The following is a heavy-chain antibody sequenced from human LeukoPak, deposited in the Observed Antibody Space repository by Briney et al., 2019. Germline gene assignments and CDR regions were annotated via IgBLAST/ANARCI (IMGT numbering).Heavy chain of an antibody. CDR1: GFTFSSYG. CDR3: ARDLPYGDYAFDY. Sequence: PGRSLRLSCTAPGFTFSSYGMHWVRQAPGKGLEWVAVIWYDGSNKYYADSVKGRLTISRDNSKNTLYLQMNSLRAEDTAVYYCARDLPYGDYAFDYWGQGTLVTVSS. D-gene: IGHD4-17*01. V-gene: IGHV3-33*01. CDR2: IWYDGSNK. J-gene: IGHJ4*02.